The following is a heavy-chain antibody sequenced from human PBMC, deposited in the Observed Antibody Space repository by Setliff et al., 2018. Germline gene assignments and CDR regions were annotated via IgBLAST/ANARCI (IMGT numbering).Heavy chain of an antibody. CDR1: GGSIDSHY. V-gene: IGHV4-59*11. CDR3: ARGKTFFGAFIRAFDI. CDR2: IYYIGNT. J-gene: IGHJ3*02. Sequence: SETLSLTCSVSGGSIDSHYWSWIRQPPGKGLEWIGSIYYIGNTNYNPSLKXXVTISIDTSKNQFSLKLSSVTAADTAVYHCARGKTFFGAFIRAFDIWGQGRMVTVSS. D-gene: IGHD3-3*01.